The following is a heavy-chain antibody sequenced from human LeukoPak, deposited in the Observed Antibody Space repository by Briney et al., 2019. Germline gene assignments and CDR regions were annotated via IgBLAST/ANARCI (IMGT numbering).Heavy chain of an antibody. Sequence: GGSLRLSCAASGFTFSSYAMSWVRQAPGKGLEWVSAISGSGGSTYYADSVKGRFTISRDNSKNTLYLQMNSLRAEDTAVYYCAAYWNWGSRGFDYWGQGTLVTVSS. CDR3: AAYWNWGSRGFDY. D-gene: IGHD1-7*01. CDR1: GFTFSSYA. CDR2: ISGSGGST. J-gene: IGHJ4*02. V-gene: IGHV3-23*01.